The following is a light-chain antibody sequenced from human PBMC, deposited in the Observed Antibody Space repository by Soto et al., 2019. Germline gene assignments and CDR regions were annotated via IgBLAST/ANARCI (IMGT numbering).Light chain of an antibody. CDR3: QQYGSSPPYT. CDR1: QSVSNNY. CDR2: GSS. V-gene: IGKV3-20*01. J-gene: IGKJ2*01. Sequence: EVVVTQSPGTLSLSPGERAALSCRASQSVSNNYLAWYQQKPGQAPRLLIFGSSDRATGIPDRFSGSGSGTDFTLTISRLEPEDFAMYYCQQYGSSPPYTFGLGTKLEIK.